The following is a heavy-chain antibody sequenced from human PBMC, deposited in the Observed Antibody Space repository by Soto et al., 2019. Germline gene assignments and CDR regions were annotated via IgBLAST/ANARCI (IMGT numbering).Heavy chain of an antibody. J-gene: IGHJ3*02. D-gene: IGHD5-12*01. V-gene: IGHV1-69*01. CDR1: GGTFSSYA. CDR2: IIPIFGTA. CDR3: AVAKKMATPSHDAFDI. Sequence: QVQLVQSGAEVKKPGSSVKVSCKASGGTFSSYAISWVRQAPGQGLEWMGGIIPIFGTANYAQKFQGRVTITADESTSTAFMELSSLRSEDTAVYYCAVAKKMATPSHDAFDIWGQGTMVTVSS.